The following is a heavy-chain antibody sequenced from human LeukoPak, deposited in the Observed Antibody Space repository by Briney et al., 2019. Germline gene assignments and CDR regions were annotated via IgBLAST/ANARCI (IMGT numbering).Heavy chain of an antibody. J-gene: IGHJ4*02. V-gene: IGHV3-30*02. D-gene: IGHD1-14*01. CDR1: GFTFSSYG. Sequence: GGSLRLSCAASGFTFSSYGMHWVRQAPGKGLEWVAFIRYDGSNKYYADSVKGRFTISRDNSKNTLYLQMNSLRAEDTAVYYCAKVYTTPNFYFDYWGQGTLVTVSS. CDR3: AKVYTTPNFYFDY. CDR2: IRYDGSNK.